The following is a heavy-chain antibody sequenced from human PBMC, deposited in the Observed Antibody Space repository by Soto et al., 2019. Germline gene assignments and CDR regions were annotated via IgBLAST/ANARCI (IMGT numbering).Heavy chain of an antibody. CDR1: GGSISSGGYS. CDR3: ARAGYYGSGSWIWFDP. J-gene: IGHJ5*02. V-gene: IGHV4-30-2*01. CDR2: IYHSGST. Sequence: SETLSLTCAVSGGSISSGGYSWSWIRQPPGKGLEWIGYIYHSGSTYYNPSLKSRVTISVDRSKNQFSLKLSSVTAADTAVYYCARAGYYGSGSWIWFDPWGQGTLVTVS. D-gene: IGHD3-10*01.